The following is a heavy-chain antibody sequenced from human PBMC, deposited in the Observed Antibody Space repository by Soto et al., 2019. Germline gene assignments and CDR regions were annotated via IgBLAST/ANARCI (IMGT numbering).Heavy chain of an antibody. V-gene: IGHV1-3*01. CDR1: GYTFTSYA. D-gene: IGHD3-9*01. Sequence: ASVKVSCKASGYTFTSYAMHWVRQAPGQRLEWMGWINAGNGNTKYSQKFQGRVTITRDTSASTAYMELSSLRSEDTAVYYCARVLSYYYYMDVWGKGTTVTVSS. J-gene: IGHJ6*03. CDR2: INAGNGNT. CDR3: ARVLSYYYYMDV.